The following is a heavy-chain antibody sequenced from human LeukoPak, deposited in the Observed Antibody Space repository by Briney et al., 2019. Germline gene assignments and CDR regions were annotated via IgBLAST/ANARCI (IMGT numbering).Heavy chain of an antibody. Sequence: PGGSLRLSCAASGFTFSSYAMSWVRQAPGKGLEWVSGSGDSTYYADSVKGRFTISRDNSKNTLYLQMNSLRAEDTAVYYCAKAGSYSDISVYPLASFDFWGQGTMVTVSS. V-gene: IGHV3-23*01. CDR1: GFTFSSYA. CDR2: SGDST. CDR3: AKAGSYSDISVYPLASFDF. J-gene: IGHJ3*01. D-gene: IGHD3-22*01.